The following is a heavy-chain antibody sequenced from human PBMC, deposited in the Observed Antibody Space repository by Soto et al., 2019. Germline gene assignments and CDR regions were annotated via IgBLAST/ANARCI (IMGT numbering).Heavy chain of an antibody. Sequence: QVQLVQSGAEVKKPGASVKVSCKASGYTFTSYGISWVRQAPGQGLEWMGWISAYNGNTNYAQKLQGRVTMTTDTATSTAYMELRSLRSDDTAVYYCARVVVLVPAATDYYYYGIDVWGQGTTVTVSS. CDR3: ARVVVLVPAATDYYYYGIDV. V-gene: IGHV1-18*01. CDR2: ISAYNGNT. CDR1: GYTFTSYG. D-gene: IGHD2-2*01. J-gene: IGHJ6*02.